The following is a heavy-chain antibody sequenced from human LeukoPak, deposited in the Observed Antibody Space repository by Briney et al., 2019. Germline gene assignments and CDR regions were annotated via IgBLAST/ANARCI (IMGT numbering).Heavy chain of an antibody. CDR3: AREVEYQLLEGISFDP. J-gene: IGHJ5*02. V-gene: IGHV1-69*06. CDR2: IIPMFGTA. D-gene: IGHD2-2*01. CDR1: GGTFSSYA. Sequence: GGSVKVSCKASGGTFSSYAISWVGQAPGQGREWMGGIIPMFGTANYAQKFQGRVTITADKSTSTAYMELSSLRSEDTAVYYCAREVEYQLLEGISFDPWGQGTLVTASS.